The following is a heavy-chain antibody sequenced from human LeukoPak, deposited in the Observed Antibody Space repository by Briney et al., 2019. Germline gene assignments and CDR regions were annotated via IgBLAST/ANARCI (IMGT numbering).Heavy chain of an antibody. D-gene: IGHD5-18*01. CDR1: GGSINGNY. J-gene: IGHJ4*02. V-gene: IGHV4-59*01. CDR2: IYYTGSA. Sequence: SETLSLTCTVSGGSINGNYWSWIRQPPGKGLEWIGYIYYTGSANYHPSLKSRVTISVDTSKNQLSMNLTSVTAADTAVYFCGRVIFSYGYELDYWGQGTLVTVSS. CDR3: GRVIFSYGYELDY.